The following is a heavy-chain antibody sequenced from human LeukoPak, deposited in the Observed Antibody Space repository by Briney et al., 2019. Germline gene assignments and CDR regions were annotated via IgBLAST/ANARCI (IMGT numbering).Heavy chain of an antibody. CDR3: ASVKSYGGYIDY. D-gene: IGHD3-22*01. Sequence: SVKVSCKASGGTFISYAISWVRQAPGQGLEWMGGIIPIFGTANYAQKFQGRVTITTDESTSTAYMELSSLRSEDTAVYYCASVKSYGGYIDYWGQGTLVTVSS. V-gene: IGHV1-69*05. CDR2: IIPIFGTA. CDR1: GGTFISYA. J-gene: IGHJ4*02.